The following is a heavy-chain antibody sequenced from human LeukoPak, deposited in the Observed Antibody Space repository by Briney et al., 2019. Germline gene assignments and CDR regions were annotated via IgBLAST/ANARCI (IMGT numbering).Heavy chain of an antibody. V-gene: IGHV4-4*07. CDR2: IYTSGST. J-gene: IGHJ5*02. CDR1: GDSISNYY. Sequence: SETLSLTCTVSGDSISNYYWSWIRQPAGQGLEWIGRIYTSGSTSYNPSLKSRVTISVDTSKNQFSLKLSSVTAADTAVYYCARQRGVSRGSFDPWGQGTLVTVSS. D-gene: IGHD3-10*01. CDR3: ARQRGVSRGSFDP.